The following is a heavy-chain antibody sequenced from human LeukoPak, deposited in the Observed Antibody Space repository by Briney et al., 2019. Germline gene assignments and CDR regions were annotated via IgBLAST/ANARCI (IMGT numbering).Heavy chain of an antibody. Sequence: SETLSLTCTVSGDSISSASYYWGWVRQPPGKGLEWIGSIYFSGSTYYNPSLKSRVTISVETSKVQFSLKLSSVTAADTAVYYCARDSCSSTSCRKKFDNWGQGTLVTVSS. CDR2: IYFSGST. D-gene: IGHD2-2*01. V-gene: IGHV4-39*07. CDR3: ARDSCSSTSCRKKFDN. CDR1: GDSISSASYY. J-gene: IGHJ4*02.